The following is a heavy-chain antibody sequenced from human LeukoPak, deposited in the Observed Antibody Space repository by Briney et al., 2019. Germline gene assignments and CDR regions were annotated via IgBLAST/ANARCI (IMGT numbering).Heavy chain of an antibody. D-gene: IGHD6-13*01. Sequence: ASVKVSCKASGYTFTGYYMHWVRQAPGQGLEWMRRINPNSGGTNYAQKFQGRVTMTRDTSISTAYMELSRLRSDDTAVYYCATSEEQQLVLEPYWFDPWGQGTLVTVSP. CDR3: ATSEEQQLVLEPYWFDP. CDR1: GYTFTGYY. J-gene: IGHJ5*02. CDR2: INPNSGGT. V-gene: IGHV1-2*06.